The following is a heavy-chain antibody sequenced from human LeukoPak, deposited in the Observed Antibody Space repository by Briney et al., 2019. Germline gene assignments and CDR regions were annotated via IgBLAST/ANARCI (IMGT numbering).Heavy chain of an antibody. CDR3: AKPYGGNSHYFDY. CDR2: IKEDGSEK. CDR1: GFTFSSYW. V-gene: IGHV3-7*05. Sequence: GGSLRLSCAASGFTFSSYWMSWVRQAPGKGLEWVANIKEDGSEKNYVDSVKGRFTISRDNAKNSLYLQMNSLRAEDTAVYYCAKPYGGNSHYFDYWGQGTLVTVSS. D-gene: IGHD4-23*01. J-gene: IGHJ4*02.